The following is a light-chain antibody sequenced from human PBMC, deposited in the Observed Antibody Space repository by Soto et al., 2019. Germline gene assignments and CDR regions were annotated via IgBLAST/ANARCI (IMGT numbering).Light chain of an antibody. J-gene: IGKJ1*01. CDR2: GAS. Sequence: EIVLTQSPGTLSLSPGERATLSCRASQSVTSSYLAWYQQKPGQAPRLLIYGASKRATGIPDRFSGSGSGAEFTLTISRLEPEDFGVYHCQQYDGSPQTFGQGTKVDI. CDR1: QSVTSSY. V-gene: IGKV3-20*01. CDR3: QQYDGSPQT.